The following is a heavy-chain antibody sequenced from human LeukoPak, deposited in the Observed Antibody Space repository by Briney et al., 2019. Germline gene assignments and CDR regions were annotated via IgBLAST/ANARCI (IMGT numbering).Heavy chain of an antibody. J-gene: IGHJ4*02. D-gene: IGHD1-14*01. V-gene: IGHV3-74*01. CDR3: ARSNQADDY. CDR2: INPGGSST. CDR1: GFTFSSYW. Sequence: GGSLRLSCAASGFTFSSYWMHWVRQVPGKGLVWVSRINPGGSSTAYADSVKGRFTISRDNAKNTLYLQMDSLRAEDTAIYYCARSNQADDYWGQGTLVTVSS.